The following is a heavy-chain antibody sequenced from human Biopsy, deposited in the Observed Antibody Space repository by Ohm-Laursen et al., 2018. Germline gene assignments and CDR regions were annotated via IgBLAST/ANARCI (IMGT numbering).Heavy chain of an antibody. D-gene: IGHD2-2*01. CDR3: ARGRRHCSGTCSRWYFDL. J-gene: IGHJ2*01. CDR1: GYTFTAFS. Sequence: ASVKVSCKPSGYTFTAFSAHWLRQAPGQGLEWMGWINPKSGDTVYPQNFQGRVSMTRDTSISTAYMDLSRLRSDDTAVYYCARGRRHCSGTCSRWYFDLWGRGTLVTVSS. CDR2: INPKSGDT. V-gene: IGHV1-2*02.